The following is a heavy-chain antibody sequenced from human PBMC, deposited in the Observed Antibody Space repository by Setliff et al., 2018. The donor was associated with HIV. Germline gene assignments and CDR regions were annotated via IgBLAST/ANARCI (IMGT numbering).Heavy chain of an antibody. D-gene: IGHD3-22*01. CDR3: ARAAPRAGAAPLAYDN. V-gene: IGHV3-33*01. CDR1: GFTFSSYG. CDR2: IWYDGSQI. J-gene: IGHJ4*02. Sequence: PGGSLRLSCAASGFTFSSYGMHWVRQAPGKGLEWVAVIWYDGSQIYSAGSVKGRFTISRDNSKNTLYLQMNSLRAEDTAVYYCARAAPRAGAAPLAYDNWGQRTLVTVSS.